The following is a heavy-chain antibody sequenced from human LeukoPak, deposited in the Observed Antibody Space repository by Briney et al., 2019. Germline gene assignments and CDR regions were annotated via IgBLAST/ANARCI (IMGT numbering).Heavy chain of an antibody. Sequence: ASVKVSCKASGYTFTSYAMNWVRQAPGQGLEWMGWINTNTGNPTYAQGFTGRFVFSLDTSVSTAYLQISSLKAEDTAVYYCARPLWFGELGAFDIWGQGTMVTVSS. CDR2: INTNTGNP. D-gene: IGHD3-10*01. CDR1: GYTFTSYA. CDR3: ARPLWFGELGAFDI. J-gene: IGHJ3*02. V-gene: IGHV7-4-1*02.